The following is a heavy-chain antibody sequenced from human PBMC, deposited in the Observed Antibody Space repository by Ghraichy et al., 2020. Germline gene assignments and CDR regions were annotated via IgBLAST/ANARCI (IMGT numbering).Heavy chain of an antibody. CDR1: GGTFSSYA. Sequence: SVKVSCKASGGTFSSYAISWVRQAPGQGLEWMGRIIPILGIANYAQKFQGRVTITADKSTSTAYMELSSLRSEDTAVYYCARELPYNWSNYFDYWGQGTLVTVSS. V-gene: IGHV1-69*04. CDR2: IIPILGIA. D-gene: IGHD1-20*01. J-gene: IGHJ4*02. CDR3: ARELPYNWSNYFDY.